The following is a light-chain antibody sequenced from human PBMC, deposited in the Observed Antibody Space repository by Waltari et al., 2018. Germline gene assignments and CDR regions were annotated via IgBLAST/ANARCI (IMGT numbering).Light chain of an antibody. V-gene: IGKV1-39*01. Sequence: DIQMTQSPSSLSASVGDRVTITCRASQSITTSLNWYQQKPGKAPKLLIYDASSLQSWVPSRFSGSGSGTDFTLTITSLQPEDFATYYCQQSHSTLLTFGGGTKVEIK. CDR1: QSITTS. CDR2: DAS. CDR3: QQSHSTLLT. J-gene: IGKJ4*01.